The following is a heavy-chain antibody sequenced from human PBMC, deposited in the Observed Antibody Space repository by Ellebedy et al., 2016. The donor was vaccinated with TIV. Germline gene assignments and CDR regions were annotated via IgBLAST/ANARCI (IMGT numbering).Heavy chain of an antibody. J-gene: IGHJ5*02. Sequence: SETLSLTXAVSGDSISSNIWWTWVRQRPGKGLEWIGEIYHSGTTNYSPSLKSRVTISVDKSQNHFSLRLTSVTAADTAVYFCAKGPAWRFDPWGQGILVTVSS. V-gene: IGHV4-4*02. CDR2: IYHSGTT. CDR1: GDSISSNIW. CDR3: AKGPAWRFDP.